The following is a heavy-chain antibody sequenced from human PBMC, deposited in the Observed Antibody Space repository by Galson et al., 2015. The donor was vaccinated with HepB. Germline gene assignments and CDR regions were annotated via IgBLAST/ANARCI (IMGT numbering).Heavy chain of an antibody. J-gene: IGHJ2*01. CDR2: ISSGSSYT. Sequence: LRLSCAASGFTFSDYDMSWIRQAPGKGLEWVSDISSGSSYTKYADSLKGRFTISRANARNSLYLQMNSLRTEDTAVYHCARTYYYNNGGYYAWYFDLWGRGTLVTVSS. CDR3: ARTYYYNNGGYYAWYFDL. D-gene: IGHD3-22*01. V-gene: IGHV3-11*03. CDR1: GFTFSDYD.